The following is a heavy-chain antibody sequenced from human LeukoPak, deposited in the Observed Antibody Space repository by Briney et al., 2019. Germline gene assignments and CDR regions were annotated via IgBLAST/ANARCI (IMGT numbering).Heavy chain of an antibody. J-gene: IGHJ4*02. Sequence: GRSLRLSCAASGCSLCSCGMHWVRPAPGKGVGWLAVFSYNGIETHNADSVRGRVTIPRDNRKNTLHLQMDSLRAEDTAVYYCVKEQSYGYYRVADYWGQGTLVTVSS. CDR1: GCSLCSCG. V-gene: IGHV3-30*18. D-gene: IGHD1-26*01. CDR2: FSYNGIET. CDR3: VKEQSYGYYRVADY.